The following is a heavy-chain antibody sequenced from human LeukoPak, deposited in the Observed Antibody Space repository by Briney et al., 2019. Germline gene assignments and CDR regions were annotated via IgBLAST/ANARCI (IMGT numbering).Heavy chain of an antibody. CDR1: GSTFSSYG. D-gene: IGHD6-6*01. V-gene: IGHV3-30*02. CDR2: IRYDGSNK. CDR3: AKDLVRTAARPTYCDY. J-gene: IGHJ4*02. Sequence: PGGSLRLSCAASGSTFSSYGMHWVRQAPGKGLEWVAFIRYDGSNKYYADSVKGRFTISRDNSKNTLYLQMNSLRAEDTAVYYCAKDLVRTAARPTYCDYWGQGTLVTVSS.